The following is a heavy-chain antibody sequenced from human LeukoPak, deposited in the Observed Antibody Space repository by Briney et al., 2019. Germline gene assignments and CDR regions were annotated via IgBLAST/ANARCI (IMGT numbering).Heavy chain of an antibody. CDR3: ARDYGGSSPFDY. CDR1: GFTFSNYN. D-gene: IGHD4-23*01. J-gene: IGHJ4*02. V-gene: IGHV3-21*01. Sequence: GGSLRPSCADSGFTFSNYNMNWVRQAPGKAMEWVSSITSSGTYTFYADSVKGRFTISRDNAKNSLYLQMNSLRAEDTAVYYCARDYGGSSPFDYWGQGTLVTVSS. CDR2: ITSSGTYT.